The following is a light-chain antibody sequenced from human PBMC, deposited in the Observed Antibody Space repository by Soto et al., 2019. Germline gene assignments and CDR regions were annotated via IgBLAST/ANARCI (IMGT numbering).Light chain of an antibody. CDR3: QQYNNWPPYT. J-gene: IGKJ2*01. Sequence: EIVMTQSPATLSVFPGERVTLSCRASQSVSNNLAWYQQKPGQAPRLLIYGASTRATGIPVRFSGGGSGTEFPLTISGLQSEDFAVYYCQQYNNWPPYTFGQGTKLEIK. CDR1: QSVSNN. V-gene: IGKV3-15*01. CDR2: GAS.